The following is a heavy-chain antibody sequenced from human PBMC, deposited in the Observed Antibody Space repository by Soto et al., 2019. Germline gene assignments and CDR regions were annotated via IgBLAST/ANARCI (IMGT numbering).Heavy chain of an antibody. Sequence: ASVKVSCKASGYSFTANSIHWVRQAPGESLEWVGGINAGNGKAKYSQKFQGRVTITRDESTSTVYMELSSLRSEDTAVYYCASLRDGYNYYFDYWGQGTLVTVSS. CDR3: ASLRDGYNYYFDY. CDR1: GYSFTANS. J-gene: IGHJ4*02. D-gene: IGHD5-12*01. CDR2: INAGNGKA. V-gene: IGHV1-3*01.